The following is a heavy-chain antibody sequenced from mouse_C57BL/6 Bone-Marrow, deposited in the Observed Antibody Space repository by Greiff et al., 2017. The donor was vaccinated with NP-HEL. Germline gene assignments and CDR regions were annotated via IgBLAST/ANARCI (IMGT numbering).Heavy chain of an antibody. Sequence: QVQLQQSGPELVKPGASVKLSCKASGYAFTSSWMNWVKQRPGQGLEWIGRIYPGDGDTNYNEKFKGKATLTADKSSSTAYMQLCSLTSEDSAVYFCAGGLAYGGRGNLVTVSA. V-gene: IGHV1-82*01. CDR1: GYAFTSSW. CDR2: IYPGDGDT. CDR3: AGGLAY. J-gene: IGHJ3*01.